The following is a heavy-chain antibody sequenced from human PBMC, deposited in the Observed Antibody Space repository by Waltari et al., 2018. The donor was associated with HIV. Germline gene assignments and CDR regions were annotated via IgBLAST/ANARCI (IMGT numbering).Heavy chain of an antibody. Sequence: VQLVESGGGSIKTGGSLRLSCTASGFSVSNHWMDWVRHGPGKGLVRVAGRNRDGSRRNYADAVKGRFVISRDNARSTVYLQLNSLRVEDTAMYFCARASRYIEFSTFDGDYYFDVWGRGTRVAVSS. CDR3: ARASRYIEFSTFDGDYYFDV. CDR2: RNRDGSRR. J-gene: IGHJ4*02. CDR1: GFSVSNHW. D-gene: IGHD2-15*01. V-gene: IGHV3-74*01.